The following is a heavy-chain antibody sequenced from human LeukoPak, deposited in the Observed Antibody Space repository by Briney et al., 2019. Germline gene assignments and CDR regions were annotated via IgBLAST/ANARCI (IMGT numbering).Heavy chain of an antibody. CDR1: GCTFSSYA. D-gene: IGHD5-24*01. V-gene: IGHV1-69*04. Sequence: SVKVSCKASGCTFSSYAISWVRQAPPQGLEWMGRIIPILGIANYAQKFQSRVTITADNSTSTAYMELSSLRSEDTAVYYCASWWSRDGYNRFDAFDIWGQGTMVTVSS. CDR3: ASWWSRDGYNRFDAFDI. CDR2: IIPILGIA. J-gene: IGHJ3*02.